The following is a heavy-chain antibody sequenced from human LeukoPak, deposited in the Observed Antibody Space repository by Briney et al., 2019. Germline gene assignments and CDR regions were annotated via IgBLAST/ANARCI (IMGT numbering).Heavy chain of an antibody. CDR1: VFTLNNHW. D-gene: IGHD1-1*01. J-gene: IGHJ3*02. CDR3: VKFNRGYAGYAFDI. V-gene: IGHV3-74*03. CDR2: INGDGSNT. Sequence: GGPLRLSCAPSVFTLNNHWMLWVRQAPGKGRVWVSRINGDGSNTTYADSVKGRFTSSRDNSKNTLYLQMNSLRDEDRAEYHGVKFNRGYAGYAFDIWGQGTMVTVSS.